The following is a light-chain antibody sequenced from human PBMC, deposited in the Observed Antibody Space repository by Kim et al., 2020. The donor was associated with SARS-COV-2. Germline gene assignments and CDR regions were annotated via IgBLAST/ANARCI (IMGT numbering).Light chain of an antibody. CDR2: DVS. Sequence: GQSITIACTGTSSDVGGYNYVSWYQQHTGKAPKLMIYDVSKRPSGVSNRFSGSKSGNTASLTISGLQAEDEADYYCSSYTSSSTYVFGTGTKVTVL. J-gene: IGLJ1*01. CDR1: SSDVGGYNY. V-gene: IGLV2-14*04. CDR3: SSYTSSSTYV.